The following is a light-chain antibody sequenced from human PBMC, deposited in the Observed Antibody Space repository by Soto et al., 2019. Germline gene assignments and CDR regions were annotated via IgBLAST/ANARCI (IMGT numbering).Light chain of an antibody. CDR2: ATS. Sequence: MTQSPSSLAASVGDRVTISCRASQGISNYLAWYQQKPGKAPKLLIYATSTLQSGVSSRFTGSGSGTDFTLTISSLQPEDVATYYCQKYNWPPFTFGPGTKVDI. J-gene: IGKJ3*01. CDR1: QGISNY. V-gene: IGKV1-27*01. CDR3: QKYNWPPFT.